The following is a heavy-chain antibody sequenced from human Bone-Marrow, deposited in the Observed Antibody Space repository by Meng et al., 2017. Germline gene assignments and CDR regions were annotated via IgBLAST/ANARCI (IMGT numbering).Heavy chain of an antibody. CDR2: IYYSGST. CDR3: VSSMTTGTAEIDY. CDR1: GGSISSGDYY. Sequence: QVQLQESGPGLVKPSQTLSLTCTVSGGSISSGDYYCSWIGQPPGKVLEWIGYIYYSGSTQYNPARKSRVTISVDTSKNQFSMKLSSENAADTAVDYCVSSMTTGTAEIDYWGQGTLVTVSS. D-gene: IGHD4-17*01. V-gene: IGHV4-30-4*01. J-gene: IGHJ4*02.